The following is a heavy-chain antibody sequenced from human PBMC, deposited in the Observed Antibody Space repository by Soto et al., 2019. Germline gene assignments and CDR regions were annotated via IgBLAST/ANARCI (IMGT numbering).Heavy chain of an antibody. V-gene: IGHV4-39*01. J-gene: IGHJ4*02. CDR2: IYYSGST. Sequence: SQTLSLTCTVSGGSISSSSYYWGWIRQPPGKGLEWIGSIYYSGSTYYNPSLKSRVTISVDTSKNQFSLKLSSVTAADTAVYYCARHFMVRGVYFDYWGQGTLVTVSS. CDR1: GGSISSSSYY. D-gene: IGHD3-10*01. CDR3: ARHFMVRGVYFDY.